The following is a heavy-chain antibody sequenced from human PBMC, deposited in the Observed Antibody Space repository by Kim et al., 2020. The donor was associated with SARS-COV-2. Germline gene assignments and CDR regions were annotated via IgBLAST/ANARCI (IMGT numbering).Heavy chain of an antibody. CDR3: ARYSAHPFRPVPHYYYYYGMDV. CDR2: ISAYNGDT. J-gene: IGHJ6*02. V-gene: IGHV1-18*04. Sequence: ASVKVSCKASGYTFTSYGISWVRLAPGQGLEWMGWISAYNGDTNYAQKLQGRVTMTTDTSTSTAYMELRSLRSDDTAVYYCARYSAHPFRPVPHYYYYYGMDVWGQGTTVTVSS. CDR1: GYTFTSYG. D-gene: IGHD6-13*01.